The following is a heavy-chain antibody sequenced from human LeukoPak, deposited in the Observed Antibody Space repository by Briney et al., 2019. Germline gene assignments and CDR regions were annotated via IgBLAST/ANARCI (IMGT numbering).Heavy chain of an antibody. CDR1: GFTFSDYY. CDR2: IKGIGPTA. CDR3: ARAGELRYMDV. J-gene: IGHJ6*03. D-gene: IGHD3-16*01. V-gene: IGHV3-11*04. Sequence: GGSLRLSCAASGFTFSDYYMSWIRQAPGKGLEWVSTIKGIGPTAYYADSLKGRFTISRDNAKNSLFLQMSSLRADDTAIYYCARAGELRYMDVWGKGTAVTVSS.